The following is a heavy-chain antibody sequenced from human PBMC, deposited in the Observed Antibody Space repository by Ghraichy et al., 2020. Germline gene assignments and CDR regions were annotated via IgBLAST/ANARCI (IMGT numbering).Heavy chain of an antibody. D-gene: IGHD1-1*01. J-gene: IGHJ6*02. CDR3: TRPRQPTYYYAMDV. CDR1: GFTFSDYW. V-gene: IGHV3-7*01. CDR2: IRQDGNEI. Sequence: GALRLSCAASGFTFSDYWMTWVRQAPGKGLEWVANIRQDGNEIYYVDSVKGRFTISRDNAKNSLYLQMHSLRADDTAVYYCTRPRQPTYYYAMDVWGQGITVTVSS.